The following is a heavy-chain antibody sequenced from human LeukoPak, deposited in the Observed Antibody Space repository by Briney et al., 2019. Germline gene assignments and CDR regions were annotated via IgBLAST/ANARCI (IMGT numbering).Heavy chain of an antibody. CDR1: GFTFNDYG. J-gene: IGHJ6*03. CDR2: INWNGGRT. Sequence: PGGSLTLSCAASGFTFNDYGMSWVRQAPGKGLEWVSGINWNGGRTGYADSMKGRFIISRDNAKNSLYLQTNSLSAEDTAVYYCARDPYSGRYGDYYYYYMDVWGKGTTVTISS. V-gene: IGHV3-20*04. CDR3: ARDPYSGRYGDYYYYYMDV. D-gene: IGHD1-26*01.